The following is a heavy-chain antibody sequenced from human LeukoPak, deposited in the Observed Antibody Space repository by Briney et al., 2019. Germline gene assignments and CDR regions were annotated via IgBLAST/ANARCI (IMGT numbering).Heavy chain of an antibody. D-gene: IGHD3-10*01. CDR3: AKGPVLLWFGESTPSDY. CDR1: GFTFSSYG. J-gene: IGHJ4*02. V-gene: IGHV3-23*01. CDR2: ISGSGGST. Sequence: AGGSLRLSCAAFGFTFSSYGMSWVRQAPGKGLEWVSAISGSGGSTYYADSVKGRFTISRDNSKNTLYLQMNSLRAEDTAVYYCAKGPVLLWFGESTPSDYWGQGTLVTVSS.